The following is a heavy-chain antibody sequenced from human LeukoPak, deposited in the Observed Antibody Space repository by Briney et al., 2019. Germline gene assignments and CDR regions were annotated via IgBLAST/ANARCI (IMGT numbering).Heavy chain of an antibody. CDR2: ISYDGSIK. J-gene: IGHJ3*02. CDR1: GFTFSSYG. CDR3: AKGFAFDI. Sequence: GRSLRLSCAASGFTFSSYGMHWVRQAPGKGLEWVAVISYDGSIKYYADSVKGRFTISRDNSKNTLYLQMNSLRAEDTAVYYCAKGFAFDIWGQGTMVTVSS. V-gene: IGHV3-30*18.